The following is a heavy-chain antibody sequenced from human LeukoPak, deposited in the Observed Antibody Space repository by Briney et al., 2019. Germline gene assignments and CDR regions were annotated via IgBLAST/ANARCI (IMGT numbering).Heavy chain of an antibody. CDR3: TTVGPYYDFWSGWFDP. V-gene: IGHV3-30*02. Sequence: GGSLRLSCAASGFTFSSYGMHWVRQAPGKGLEWVAFIRYDGSNKYYADSVKGRFTISRDNSKNTLYLQMNSLKTEDTAVYYCTTVGPYYDFWSGWFDPWGQGTLVTVSS. CDR1: GFTFSSYG. D-gene: IGHD3-3*01. CDR2: IRYDGSNK. J-gene: IGHJ5*02.